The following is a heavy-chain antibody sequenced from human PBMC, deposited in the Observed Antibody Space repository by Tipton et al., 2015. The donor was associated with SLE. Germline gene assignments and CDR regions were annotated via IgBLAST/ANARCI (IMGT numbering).Heavy chain of an antibody. CDR2: IYYSGST. V-gene: IGHV4-59*01. J-gene: IGHJ3*02. CDR1: GGSITSYY. Sequence: TLSLTCTVSGGSITSYYWSWIRQPPGKGLEWIGYIYYSGSTNYNPSLKSRVTISVGTSKNQFSLKLSSVTAADTAVYYCARLTYYYDSSGPFDIWGQGTMVTVSS. CDR3: ARLTYYYDSSGPFDI. D-gene: IGHD3-22*01.